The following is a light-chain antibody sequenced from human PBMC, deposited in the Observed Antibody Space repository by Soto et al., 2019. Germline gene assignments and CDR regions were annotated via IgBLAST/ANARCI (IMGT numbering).Light chain of an antibody. Sequence: SYELTQPPSLSVAPGSTARITCGGNNIGSKNVHWYQQRSGQAPVLVIYNDDDRPSGIPERFSGSNSGNTATLTISRVEAGDEADYYCQVWDTSSDRGVFGGGTKVTVL. CDR1: NIGSKN. J-gene: IGLJ2*01. CDR2: NDD. CDR3: QVWDTSSDRGV. V-gene: IGLV3-21*04.